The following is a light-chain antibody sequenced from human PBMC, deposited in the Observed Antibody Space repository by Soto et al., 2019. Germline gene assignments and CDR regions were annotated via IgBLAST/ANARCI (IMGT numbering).Light chain of an antibody. Sequence: DIQMTQSPSTLSGSVGDRVTITCRASQTISSWLAWYQQKPGKAPKLLIYKASTLKSGVPSRFSGSGSGTEFTLTISSLQPDDFATYYCQQVNSYPAFGGGTKVDIK. CDR2: KAS. CDR3: QQVNSYPA. CDR1: QTISSW. V-gene: IGKV1-5*03. J-gene: IGKJ4*01.